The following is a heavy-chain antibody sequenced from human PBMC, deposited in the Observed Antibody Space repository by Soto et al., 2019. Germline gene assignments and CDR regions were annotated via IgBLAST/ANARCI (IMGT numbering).Heavy chain of an antibody. V-gene: IGHV3-7*01. D-gene: IGHD3-10*01. CDR2: IKEDGSEK. CDR3: ARGSSGYGLMWFGEFLSSFDD. Sequence: EVQLVDSGGGLVQPGGSLRLSCAASGFTFSHHWMNWVRQAPGKGLEWVANIKEDGSEKFYVDSVKGRFTISRDNGKNSLYLQMNSLTADDTAVYYCARGSSGYGLMWFGEFLSSFDDWGQGTLVTVSS. J-gene: IGHJ4*02. CDR1: GFTFSHHW.